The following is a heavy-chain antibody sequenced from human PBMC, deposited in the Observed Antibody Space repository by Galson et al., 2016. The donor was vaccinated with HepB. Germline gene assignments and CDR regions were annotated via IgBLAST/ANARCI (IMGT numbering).Heavy chain of an antibody. J-gene: IGHJ6*02. CDR3: ARGPGSYYRGREYYYGMDV. Sequence: SLRLSCAASGFTFSNYAMHWVRQVPGKGLEWVAVISFDGSDEYYADSVKGRFTISRDNSKNTLYLQMNSLRVEDTAVYYCARGPGSYYRGREYYYGMDVWGQGTTVTVSS. CDR2: ISFDGSDE. D-gene: IGHD3-10*01. CDR1: GFTFSNYA. V-gene: IGHV3-30*04.